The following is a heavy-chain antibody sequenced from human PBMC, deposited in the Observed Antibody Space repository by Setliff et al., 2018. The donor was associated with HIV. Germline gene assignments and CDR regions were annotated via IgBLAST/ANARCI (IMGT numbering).Heavy chain of an antibody. Sequence: HPGGSLRLSCAASGFTFSNYVMSWVRQAPGKGLEWVSDISNSGGITYYADSVKGRFTVSRDNSKNLVYLQMNSLRAEDTAVYYCAKGGISYSSAWYGSWGQGTPVTVSS. CDR1: GFTFSNYV. CDR3: AKGGISYSSAWYGS. D-gene: IGHD6-19*01. J-gene: IGHJ5*02. CDR2: ISNSGGIT. V-gene: IGHV3-23*01.